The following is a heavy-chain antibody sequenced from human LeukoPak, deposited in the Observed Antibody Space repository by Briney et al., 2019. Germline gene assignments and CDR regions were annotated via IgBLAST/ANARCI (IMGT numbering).Heavy chain of an antibody. D-gene: IGHD3-10*01. J-gene: IGHJ3*02. Sequence: ASVKVSCKVSGYTLTELSMHWVRQAPGKGLEWMGGFDPEDGETIYAQKFQGRVTMTEDTSTDTAYMELSSLRSEDTAVYYCATELGVKGSGSSHDAFDIWGQGTMVTVSS. CDR1: GYTLTELS. CDR3: ATELGVKGSGSSHDAFDI. V-gene: IGHV1-24*01. CDR2: FDPEDGET.